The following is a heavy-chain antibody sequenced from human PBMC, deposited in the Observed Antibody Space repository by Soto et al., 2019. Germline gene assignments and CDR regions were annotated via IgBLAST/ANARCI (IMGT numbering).Heavy chain of an antibody. D-gene: IGHD2-2*01. CDR2: IYYSGRT. V-gene: IGHV4-59*01. Sequence: SETLSLTCTVSGGAISRYYWSWIRQPPGKGLEWIGYIYYSGRTNYNPSLKSRVTISVDTPKNQFSLKLSSVTAADTAVYYCARGYCSSTTCYIWDNWFDPWGQGTLVTVSS. J-gene: IGHJ5*02. CDR1: GGAISRYY. CDR3: ARGYCSSTTCYIWDNWFDP.